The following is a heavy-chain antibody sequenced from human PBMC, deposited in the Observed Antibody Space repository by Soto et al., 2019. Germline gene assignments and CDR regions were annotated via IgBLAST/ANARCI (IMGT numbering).Heavy chain of an antibody. V-gene: IGHV1-2*02. J-gene: IGHJ4*02. CDR1: GYTFTGYY. CDR3: ARDPHEGVYDY. CDR2: MRPDSGGA. Sequence: GASVKVSCKASGYTFTGYYLHWIRQAPGQGLQWMGWMRPDSGGANYAQKFQGRVSMTRDTSTSTFYMELSRLASDDTAVYYCARDPHEGVYDYCRQGTQVTVSS. D-gene: IGHD3-16*01.